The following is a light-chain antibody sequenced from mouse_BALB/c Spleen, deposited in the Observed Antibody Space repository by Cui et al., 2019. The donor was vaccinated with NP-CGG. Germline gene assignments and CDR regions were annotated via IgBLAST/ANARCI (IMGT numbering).Light chain of an antibody. CDR3: ALWYSNHWV. CDR2: GTN. V-gene: IGLV1*01. CDR1: TGAVTTSNY. J-gene: IGLJ1*01. Sequence: QAVLTKEPAPTTSPGETVTLTCRSSTGAVTTSNYANWVQEKPDHLFTGLIGGTNNRVPGVPARFSGSLIGDKAALIITGAQTEDEAIYFCALWYSNHWVFGGGTKLTVL.